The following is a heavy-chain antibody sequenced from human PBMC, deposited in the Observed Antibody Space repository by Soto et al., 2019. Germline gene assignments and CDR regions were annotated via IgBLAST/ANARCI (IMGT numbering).Heavy chain of an antibody. V-gene: IGHV4-59*01. CDR1: GGSISSYY. CDR2: IYYSGST. D-gene: IGHD1-26*01. Sequence: QVQLQESGPGLVKPSETLSLTCTVSGGSISSYYWSWIRQPPGKGLEWIGYIYYSGSTNYNPSLKSRVTITVHPSKKQFSLKLRSVTAADTAVYYCARAMRGSYLRYFDYWGQGTLVTVSS. CDR3: ARAMRGSYLRYFDY. J-gene: IGHJ4*02.